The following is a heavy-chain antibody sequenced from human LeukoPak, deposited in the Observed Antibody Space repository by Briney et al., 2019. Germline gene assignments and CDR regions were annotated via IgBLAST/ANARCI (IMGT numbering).Heavy chain of an antibody. J-gene: IGHJ4*02. CDR1: GGSFSGYY. CDR2: INHSGST. D-gene: IGHD3-10*01. CDR3: AVDYGSGSYYFDY. V-gene: IGHV4-34*01. Sequence: PSETLSLTCAVYGGSFSGYYWSWIRQPPGKGLEWIGEINHSGSTNYNPSLKSRVTISVDTFKNQFSLKLSSVTAADTAVYYCAVDYGSGSYYFDYWGQGTLVTVSS.